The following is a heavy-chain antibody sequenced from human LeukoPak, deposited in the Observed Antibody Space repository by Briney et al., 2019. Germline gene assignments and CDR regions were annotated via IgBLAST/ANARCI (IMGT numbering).Heavy chain of an antibody. Sequence: SETLSLTCTVSGASMYSYYWSFIRQAAGKGLEWIGRIHTSGTTYYNPSLNSRVTLSIDTSMNQFSLRLTSVTAADTAVYYCARGDFYDGGGRNWFDPWGQGTLVTVSP. V-gene: IGHV4-4*07. CDR3: ARGDFYDGGGRNWFDP. CDR2: IHTSGTT. CDR1: GASMYSYY. D-gene: IGHD3-16*01. J-gene: IGHJ5*02.